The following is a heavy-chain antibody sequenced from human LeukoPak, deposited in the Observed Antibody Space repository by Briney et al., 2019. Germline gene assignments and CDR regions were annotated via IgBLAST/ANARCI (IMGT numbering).Heavy chain of an antibody. Sequence: GGSLRLSCAASGFIFKKYWMNWVRQVPGRGLECLADIKEDGNETYYADSVKGRFTISRDNPKNLLFLQINSLRVEDTAVYYCARETPRRGETRDGYRWGQGTVVTVSS. D-gene: IGHD5-24*01. CDR1: GFIFKKYW. V-gene: IGHV3-7*01. CDR2: IKEDGNET. CDR3: ARETPRRGETRDGYR. J-gene: IGHJ4*02.